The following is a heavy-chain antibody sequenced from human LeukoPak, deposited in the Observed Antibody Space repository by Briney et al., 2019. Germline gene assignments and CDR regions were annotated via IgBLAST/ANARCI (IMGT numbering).Heavy chain of an antibody. Sequence: PSETLSLTCTVSGGSISASYWSWIRQPPGKGLEWIGYIFYTGSANYNPSLKSRVTISVDTSKNQFSLKVTSVTAADTAVYYCARHQTQQAVRKYYYYYMDVWGKGTTVTVSS. CDR3: ARHQTQQAVRKYYYYYMDV. V-gene: IGHV4-59*08. CDR1: GGSISASY. J-gene: IGHJ6*03. CDR2: IFYTGSA. D-gene: IGHD6-13*01.